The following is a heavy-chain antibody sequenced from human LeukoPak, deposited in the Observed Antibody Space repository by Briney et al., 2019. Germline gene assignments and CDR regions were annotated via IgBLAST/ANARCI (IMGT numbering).Heavy chain of an antibody. Sequence: GGSLRLSCAASGFTFSTYSMNWVRQAPGQGLEWVSYISGSSRIIYYADSVKGRFAISRDNAKNSLYLQMNSLRDEDTAFYYCARDLDTSGYTFDYWGQGTLVTVSS. V-gene: IGHV3-48*02. CDR3: ARDLDTSGYTFDY. D-gene: IGHD3-22*01. CDR2: ISGSSRII. J-gene: IGHJ4*02. CDR1: GFTFSTYS.